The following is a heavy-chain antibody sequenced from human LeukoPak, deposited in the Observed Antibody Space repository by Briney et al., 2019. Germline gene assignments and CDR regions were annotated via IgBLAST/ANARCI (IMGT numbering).Heavy chain of an antibody. V-gene: IGHV3-9*01. CDR1: GFTFDDYA. CDR3: AKDSRRYYDSSGYLDY. D-gene: IGHD3-22*01. CDR2: ISWNSGSI. J-gene: IGHJ4*02. Sequence: GGSLRLSCAASGFTFDDYAMHWVRQAPGKGLEWVSGISWNSGSIGCADSVKGRFTISRDNAKNSLYLQMNSLRAEDTALYYCAKDSRRYYDSSGYLDYWGQGTLVTVSS.